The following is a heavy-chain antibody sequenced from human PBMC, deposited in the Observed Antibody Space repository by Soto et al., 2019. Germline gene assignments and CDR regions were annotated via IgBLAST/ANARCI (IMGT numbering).Heavy chain of an antibody. Sequence: GGSLRLSCAASGFTFTTGWMSWVRHSPVKGLEWVAYIKPDGRDKSYVDSVKGRFIISRDNAKNSLYLEMNSLRDEDTAVYYCTRGPFWGQGTLVTVSS. CDR3: TRGPF. CDR2: IKPDGRDK. V-gene: IGHV3-7*03. CDR1: GFTFTTGW. J-gene: IGHJ4*02.